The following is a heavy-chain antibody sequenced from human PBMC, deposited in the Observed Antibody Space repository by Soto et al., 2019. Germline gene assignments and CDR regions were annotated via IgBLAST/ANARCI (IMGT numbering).Heavy chain of an antibody. V-gene: IGHV4-39*01. D-gene: IGHD1-1*01. J-gene: IGHJ6*03. CDR3: ATLRYNWNANYYYYYYMDV. Sequence: SETLSLTCTVSGGSISSSSYYWGWIRQPPGKGLEWIGSIYYSGSTYYNPSLKSRVTISVDTSKNQFSLKLSSVTAADTAVYYCATLRYNWNANYYYYYYMDVWGKGTTVTVSS. CDR2: IYYSGST. CDR1: GGSISSSSYY.